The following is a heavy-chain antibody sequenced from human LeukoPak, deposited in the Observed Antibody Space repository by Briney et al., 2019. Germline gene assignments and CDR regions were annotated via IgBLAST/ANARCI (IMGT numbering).Heavy chain of an antibody. CDR1: GFTFSSYW. CDR2: INSDGSST. CDR3: ARGRSMTLDY. V-gene: IGHV3-74*01. D-gene: IGHD2/OR15-2a*01. J-gene: IGHJ4*02. Sequence: GGSLRLSCAASGFTFSSYWMHWVRKAPGKGLGWVSRINSDGSSTSYADSVKGRFTISRDNAKNTLYLQMDSLRAEDTAVYYCARGRSMTLDYWGQGTLVTVSS.